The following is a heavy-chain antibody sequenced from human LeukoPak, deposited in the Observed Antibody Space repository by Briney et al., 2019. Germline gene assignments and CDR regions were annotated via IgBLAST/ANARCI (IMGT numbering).Heavy chain of an antibody. CDR1: GISLSNYS. CDR3: AKRGVVIRVILVGFHKEAYYFDS. D-gene: IGHD3-22*01. V-gene: IGHV3-23*01. CDR2: ISGSGGGT. J-gene: IGHJ4*02. Sequence: GGSLRLSCAVSGISLSNYSMSWVRQAPGKGLEWVAGISGSGGGTNYADSVKGRFTISRDNPKNTLYLQMNRLRAEDTAVYFCAKRGVVIRVILVGFHKEAYYFDSWGQGALVTVS.